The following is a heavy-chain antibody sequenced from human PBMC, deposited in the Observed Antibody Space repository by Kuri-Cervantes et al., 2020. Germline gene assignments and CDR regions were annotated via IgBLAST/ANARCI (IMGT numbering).Heavy chain of an antibody. CDR1: GFTFSSSW. CDR3: ARGGILGYCSGGSCYSPDY. Sequence: LSLTCAASGFTFSSSWMHWVRPAPGKGLVWVSRINSDASSTRYADSVRGRFTISRDNAKNTLYLQMNSLRAEDTAVYYCARGGILGYCSGGSCYSPDYWGQGTLVTVSS. D-gene: IGHD2-15*01. CDR2: INSDASST. J-gene: IGHJ4*02. V-gene: IGHV3-74*01.